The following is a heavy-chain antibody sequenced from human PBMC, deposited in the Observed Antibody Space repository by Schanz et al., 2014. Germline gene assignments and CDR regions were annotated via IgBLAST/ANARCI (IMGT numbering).Heavy chain of an antibody. CDR3: ARRDNYLSAFDI. Sequence: QLQLQESGPGLVKPSETLSLTCTVSGASISGSSDYWGWIRQSPGKGLEWIGNIYYTGTTYYNPPFRGGVSVPGDTPKTRVSLKLPSVTAADTAVFYCARRDNYLSAFDIWGQGTMVTVSS. CDR1: GASISGSSDY. V-gene: IGHV4-39*01. CDR2: IYYTGTT. D-gene: IGHD4-4*01. J-gene: IGHJ3*02.